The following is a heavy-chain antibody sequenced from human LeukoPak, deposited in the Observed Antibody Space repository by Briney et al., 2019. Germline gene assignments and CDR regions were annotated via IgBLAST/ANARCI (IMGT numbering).Heavy chain of an antibody. J-gene: IGHJ4*02. V-gene: IGHV4-39*01. CDR3: ARRAGTPGWYFFDY. CDR1: GGSISSSNFC. CDR2: FCYTGTT. D-gene: IGHD6-19*01. Sequence: SETLSLTCTVSGGSISSSNFCWGWIRQPPGKGLEWIGNFCYTGTTYYNPSPMSRVAVSADTSKGQLFLRLNSVTAADTAVYYCARRAGTPGWYFFDYWGQGTPVTVSS.